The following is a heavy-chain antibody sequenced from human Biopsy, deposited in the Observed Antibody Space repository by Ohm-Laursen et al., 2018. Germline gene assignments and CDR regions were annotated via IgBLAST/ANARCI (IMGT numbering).Heavy chain of an antibody. V-gene: IGHV1-69*13. Sequence: GASVKVSCKASGGTFGNHAINWVRQAPGQGLEWMGGIVPLFGSAKYAQKFQDRVTITADESTSTAYMDLSSLRFDDTAVYYCARGGRDRCTGGTCFYYYGLDIWGQGTKVTVSS. D-gene: IGHD2-15*01. CDR3: ARGGRDRCTGGTCFYYYGLDI. CDR2: IVPLFGSA. CDR1: GGTFGNHA. J-gene: IGHJ6*02.